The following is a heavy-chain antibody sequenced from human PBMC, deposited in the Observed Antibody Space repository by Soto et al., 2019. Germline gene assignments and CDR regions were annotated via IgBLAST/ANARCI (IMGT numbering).Heavy chain of an antibody. Sequence: PSETLSLTCTVSGGSISSRGYYWGWIRQPPGKGLEWIGTIYYSGSTYYNPSLKSRVTISVDTSKNQFSLKLSSVTAADTAVYYCARVEREEPVSKGYFDYWGQGTLVTVSS. D-gene: IGHD1-1*01. CDR2: IYYSGST. V-gene: IGHV4-39*01. CDR1: GGSISSRGYY. J-gene: IGHJ4*02. CDR3: ARVEREEPVSKGYFDY.